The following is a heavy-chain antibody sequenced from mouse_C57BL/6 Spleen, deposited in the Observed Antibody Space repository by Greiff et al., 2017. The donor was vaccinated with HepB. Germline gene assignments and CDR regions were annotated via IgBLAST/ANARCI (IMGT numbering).Heavy chain of an antibody. CDR3: ARGGYEGAWFAY. Sequence: VQLQQSGAELVRPGTSVKLSCKASGYTFTNYWIGWAKQRPGHGLEWIGDIYPGGGYTNYNEKFKGKATLTADKSSSTAYMQFSSLTSEYSAIYYCARGGYEGAWFAYWGQGTLVTVAA. J-gene: IGHJ3*01. D-gene: IGHD2-14*01. CDR2: IYPGGGYT. CDR1: GYTFTNYW. V-gene: IGHV1-63*01.